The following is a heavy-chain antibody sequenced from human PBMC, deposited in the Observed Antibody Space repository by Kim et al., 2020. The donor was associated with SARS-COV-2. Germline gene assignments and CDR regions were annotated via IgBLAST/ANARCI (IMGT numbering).Heavy chain of an antibody. CDR3: ASYYDSSGVFDY. Sequence: FYNPSLKSRVSISVDPSENQFSLKLGSVTAADTAVYYCASYYDSSGVFDYWGQGTLVTVSS. D-gene: IGHD3-22*01. V-gene: IGHV4-31*02. J-gene: IGHJ4*02.